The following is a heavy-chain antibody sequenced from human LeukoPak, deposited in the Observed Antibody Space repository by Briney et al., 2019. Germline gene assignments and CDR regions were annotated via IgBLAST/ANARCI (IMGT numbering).Heavy chain of an antibody. J-gene: IGHJ4*02. Sequence: ASVKVSCKVSGYTLTELSMHWVRQAPGKGLEWMGGFDPEDGETIYAQKFQGRVTMTEDTSTDTAYMELSSLRSEDTAVYYCAKMPGILHPYYDSSEPFDYWGQGTLVTVSS. V-gene: IGHV1-24*01. CDR3: AKMPGILHPYYDSSEPFDY. CDR1: GYTLTELS. D-gene: IGHD3-22*01. CDR2: FDPEDGET.